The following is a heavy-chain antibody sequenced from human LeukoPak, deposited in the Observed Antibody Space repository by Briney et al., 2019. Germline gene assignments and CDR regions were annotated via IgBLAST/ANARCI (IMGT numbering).Heavy chain of an antibody. V-gene: IGHV4-39*01. D-gene: IGHD6-13*01. CDR2: INYSGST. J-gene: IGHJ4*02. Sequence: SETLSLTCTVSGGSIRSSHYYWGWIRQPPGKGLEWIGSINYSGSTYYNPSLKSRVTISVDTSKNQFSLKLSSVTAADTAVYYCARGAAAAGTDYWGQGTLVTVSS. CDR1: GGSIRSSHYY. CDR3: ARGAAAAGTDY.